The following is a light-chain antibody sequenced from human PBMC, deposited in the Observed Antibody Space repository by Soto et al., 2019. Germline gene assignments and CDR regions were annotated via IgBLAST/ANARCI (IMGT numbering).Light chain of an antibody. J-gene: IGKJ2*01. V-gene: IGKV1-5*01. CDR1: QSINRW. CDR2: DAA. CDR3: QQYQSAMYT. Sequence: DIQMTQSPSTLSASVGDRVTITCRASQSINRWLAWYQQKPGQAPKLLIYDAAKLQGGVPSTFSGSGSGTEFTLIISSLQPDDFANYYYQQYQSAMYTFGQGTKLEIK.